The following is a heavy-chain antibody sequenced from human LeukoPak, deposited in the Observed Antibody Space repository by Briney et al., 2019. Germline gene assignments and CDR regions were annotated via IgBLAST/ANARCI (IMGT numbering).Heavy chain of an antibody. J-gene: IGHJ4*02. CDR1: GFTFSSYA. D-gene: IGHD3-10*01. V-gene: IGHV3-23*01. CDR2: ISGSGGST. Sequence: GGSLRLSCAASGFTFSSYAMSWVRQAPGEGLEWVSAISGSGGSTYYADSVKGRFTISRDNSKNTLYLQMNSLRAEDTAVYYCAKGPGSGSYYKGFDYWGQGTLVTVSS. CDR3: AKGPGSGSYYKGFDY.